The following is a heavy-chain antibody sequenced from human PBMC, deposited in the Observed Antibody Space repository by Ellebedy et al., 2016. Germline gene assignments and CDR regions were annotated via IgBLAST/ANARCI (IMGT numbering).Heavy chain of an antibody. D-gene: IGHD3-16*02. CDR2: IYYSGST. CDR1: GGSFSGYY. Sequence: GSLTLSXAVYGGSFSGYYWSWIRQPPGKGLEWIGYIYYSGSTNYNPSLKSRVTISVDTSKNQFSLKLSSVTAADTAVYYCARQRSNRYWGAFDIWGQGTMVTVSS. CDR3: ARQRSNRYWGAFDI. V-gene: IGHV4-59*08. J-gene: IGHJ3*02.